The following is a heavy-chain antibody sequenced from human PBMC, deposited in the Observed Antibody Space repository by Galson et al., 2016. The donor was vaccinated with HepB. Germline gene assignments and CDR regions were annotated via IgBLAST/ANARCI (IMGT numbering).Heavy chain of an antibody. CDR3: ARDNNYYYGMDV. Sequence: SLRLSCAASAFTFRSHAMTWVRQAPGKGLEWVSSLASDGSTYYADSVKGRFIISRDNSKNTLYLQMNSLRAEDTAVYYCARDNNYYYGMDVWGQGTTVTVSS. CDR1: AFTFRSHA. D-gene: IGHD2/OR15-2a*01. CDR2: LASDGST. V-gene: IGHV3-53*01. J-gene: IGHJ6*02.